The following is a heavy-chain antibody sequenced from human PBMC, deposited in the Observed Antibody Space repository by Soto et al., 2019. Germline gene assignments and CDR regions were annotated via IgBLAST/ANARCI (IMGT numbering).Heavy chain of an antibody. CDR3: AREGQIGD. CDR2: ISGYNGNT. Sequence: GASVKVSCKASGYTFSNYGFSWVRQAPGQGLEWMGWISGYNGNTNYAERLQGRVTMTTDTSTSTAYMELKSLRYDDTAVYYCAREGQIGDWGQGTPVTVSS. J-gene: IGHJ4*02. CDR1: GYTFSNYG. V-gene: IGHV1-18*01.